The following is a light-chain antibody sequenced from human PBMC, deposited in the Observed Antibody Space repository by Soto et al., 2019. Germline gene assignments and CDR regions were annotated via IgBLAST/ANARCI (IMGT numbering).Light chain of an antibody. J-gene: IGLJ2*01. CDR2: DVS. CDR1: SSDVGGYDH. Sequence: QSALTQPASVSGSPGQSITISCTGTSSDVGGYDHVSRYQQHPGRAPKLMIYDVSNRPSGVSNRFSGSKSGNTASLTISGLQAEDEADYYCSSYTSSNTLVFGGGTKLTVL. CDR3: SSYTSSNTLV. V-gene: IGLV2-14*01.